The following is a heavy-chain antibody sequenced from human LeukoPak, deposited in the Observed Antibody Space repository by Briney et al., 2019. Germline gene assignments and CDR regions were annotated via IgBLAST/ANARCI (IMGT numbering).Heavy chain of an antibody. V-gene: IGHV1-2*02. D-gene: IGHD5-18*01. Sequence: ASVKVSCKASGYTFTGYYMHWVRQAPGQGLEWMGWINPNSGDTNYAQKFQGRVTMTRDTSISTAYMELSRLRSDDTAVYYCARLDTAMVQNDYWGQGTLVTVSS. J-gene: IGHJ4*02. CDR3: ARLDTAMVQNDY. CDR1: GYTFTGYY. CDR2: INPNSGDT.